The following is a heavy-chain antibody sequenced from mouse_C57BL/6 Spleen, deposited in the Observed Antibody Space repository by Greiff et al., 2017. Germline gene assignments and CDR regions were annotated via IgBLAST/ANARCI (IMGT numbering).Heavy chain of an antibody. D-gene: IGHD1-2*01. V-gene: IGHV1-80*01. CDR3: ARYGDWYFDV. CDR2: IYPGDGDT. Sequence: VQLQQSGAELVKPGASVKISCKASGYAFSSSWMNWVKQRPGTGLEWIGQIYPGDGDTNYNGKFKGKATLTADKSSSTAYMQLNSLTSEDSAVYFCARYGDWYFDVWGTGTTVTVSS. J-gene: IGHJ1*03. CDR1: GYAFSSSW.